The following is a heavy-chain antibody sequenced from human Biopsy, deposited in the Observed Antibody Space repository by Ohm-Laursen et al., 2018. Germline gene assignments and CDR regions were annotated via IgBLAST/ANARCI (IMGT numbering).Heavy chain of an antibody. CDR3: ARDSGILNYGNFKYYHYYGMDV. D-gene: IGHD4-11*01. CDR2: IYYSVMT. Sequence: SDTLSLTCTVSGDSVTKYYWSWIRQPPGKGLEWIGHIYYSVMTNYNPSLQSRVSISVDTPRNQVSLTPSSVTAADTAVYYCARDSGILNYGNFKYYHYYGMDVWGQGTKVTVSS. V-gene: IGHV4-59*02. CDR1: GDSVTKYY. J-gene: IGHJ6*02.